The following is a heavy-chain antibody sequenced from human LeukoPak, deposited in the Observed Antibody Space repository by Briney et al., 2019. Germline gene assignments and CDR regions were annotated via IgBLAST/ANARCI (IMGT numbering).Heavy chain of an antibody. CDR1: GSTFSSYW. V-gene: IGHV3-7*01. CDR3: AREVYSSSSFVY. Sequence: GGSLRLSCAASGSTFSSYWMSWVRQAPGKGLEWVANIKQDGSEKYYVDSVKGRFTISRDNAKNSLYLQMNSLRAEDTAVYYCAREVYSSSSFVYWGQGTLVTVSS. J-gene: IGHJ4*02. D-gene: IGHD6-6*01. CDR2: IKQDGSEK.